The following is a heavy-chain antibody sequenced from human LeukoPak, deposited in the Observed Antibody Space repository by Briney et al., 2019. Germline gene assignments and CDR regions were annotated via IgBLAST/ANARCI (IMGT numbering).Heavy chain of an antibody. CDR3: ARHSYGSGPTSIYYYYMDV. CDR2: IYYSGST. V-gene: IGHV4-39*01. J-gene: IGHJ6*03. CDR1: GGSISSSSYY. D-gene: IGHD3-10*01. Sequence: SETLSLTCTVSGGSISSSSYYWGLIRQPPGKGLEWIGYIYYSGSTYHNPSLKSRVTISVDTSKNQFSLKLSSVTAADTAVYYCARHSYGSGPTSIYYYYMDVWGKGTTVTVSS.